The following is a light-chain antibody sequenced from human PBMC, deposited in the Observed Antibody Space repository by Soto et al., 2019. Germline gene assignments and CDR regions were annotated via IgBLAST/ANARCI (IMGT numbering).Light chain of an antibody. CDR1: QTISSY. J-gene: IGKJ2*01. V-gene: IGKV1-39*01. CDR2: AAS. CDR3: QQSHSIPYT. Sequence: DIQITQSPFSLSASVGDRVTITCRASQTISSYLNWYQQKPGKAPKLLIYAASSLQSGVPSRFSGSGSGTDFTLTISSLQPEDFATYYCQQSHSIPYTFGQGTKLEIK.